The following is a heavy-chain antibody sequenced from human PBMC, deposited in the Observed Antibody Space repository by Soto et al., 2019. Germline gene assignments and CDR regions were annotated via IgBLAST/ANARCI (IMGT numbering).Heavy chain of an antibody. J-gene: IGHJ6*02. D-gene: IGHD2-21*02. CDR3: AREGGGGDCYFCYYYGMDV. Sequence: QVQLVQSGAEVKKPGSSVKVSCKASGGTFSSYTISWVRQAPGQGLEWMGRIIPILGIANYAQKFQGRVTITADKSASTADMELSSLRSEDKAVYYCAREGGGGDCYFCYYYGMDVWGQGTTVTVSS. CDR1: GGTFSSYT. V-gene: IGHV1-69*08. CDR2: IIPILGIA.